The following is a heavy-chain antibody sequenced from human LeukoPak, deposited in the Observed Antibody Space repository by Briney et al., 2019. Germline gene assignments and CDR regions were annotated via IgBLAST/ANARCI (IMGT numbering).Heavy chain of an antibody. Sequence: GGSLRLSCAASGFSFSSYSMNWVRQAPGKGLEWVSSISSYSNYVYYADSLKGRFTISRDNAKNSLYLQMNSLRAEDTAVYYCARSRTTVTKDALDYWGQGTLVTVSS. CDR1: GFSFSSYS. CDR3: ARSRTTVTKDALDY. V-gene: IGHV3-21*06. CDR2: ISSYSNYV. J-gene: IGHJ4*02. D-gene: IGHD4-17*01.